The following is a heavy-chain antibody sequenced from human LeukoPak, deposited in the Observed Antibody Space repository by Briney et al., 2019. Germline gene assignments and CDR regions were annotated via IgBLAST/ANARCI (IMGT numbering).Heavy chain of an antibody. D-gene: IGHD3-9*01. J-gene: IGHJ3*02. V-gene: IGHV4-34*01. Sequence: SETLSHTCGVYGGPFCGYLWSWIRQPPGEGLEWIGEINHSETPNYNPSLKSRVSMSVDASKKQFSLKMSSVTAADTAMYYCARGFHLNYDIVTGYYRYGAFDIWGQGTTVTVSS. CDR1: GGPFCGYL. CDR2: INHSETP. CDR3: ARGFHLNYDIVTGYYRYGAFDI.